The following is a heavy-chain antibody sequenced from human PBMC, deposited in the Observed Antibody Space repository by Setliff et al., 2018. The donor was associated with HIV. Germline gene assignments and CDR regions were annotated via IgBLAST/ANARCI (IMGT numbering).Heavy chain of an antibody. V-gene: IGHV4-59*12. CDR1: DVSISAYY. CDR2: IFYTGST. CDR3: ARDWNHYFYYMDV. Sequence: PSETLSLTCTVSDVSISAYYWSWIRQPPGKGLEWIGDIFYTGSTNYNPSLKSRVTISVDTSKNQLSLKLTSVTAADTAVYYCARDWNHYFYYMDVWGKGTTVTAP. D-gene: IGHD1-1*01. J-gene: IGHJ6*03.